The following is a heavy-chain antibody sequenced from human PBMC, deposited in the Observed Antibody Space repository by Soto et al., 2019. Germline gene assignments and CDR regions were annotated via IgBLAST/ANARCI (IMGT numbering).Heavy chain of an antibody. CDR3: AKDEGVGGTLGLFDY. Sequence: QVQLVESGGGAVQPGESLRLSCVASGFDFTYYAMHWVRQAPGKGLESVAVMSSDGSKIHHTDSVKGRFTISRDKSKNTLYLHMNSLRKEDTAVYFCAKDEGVGGTLGLFDYWGQGTLVSVSS. J-gene: IGHJ4*02. CDR1: GFDFTYYA. V-gene: IGHV3-30*18. D-gene: IGHD1-26*01. CDR2: MSSDGSKI.